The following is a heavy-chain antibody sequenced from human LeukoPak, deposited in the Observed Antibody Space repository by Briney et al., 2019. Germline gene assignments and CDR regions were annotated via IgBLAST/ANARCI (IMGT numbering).Heavy chain of an antibody. J-gene: IGHJ6*03. CDR2: INPNSGGT. D-gene: IGHD5-12*01. CDR3: ARDVGNSGYAYYYYYYMDV. V-gene: IGHV1-2*02. CDR1: GYTFTGYY. Sequence: ASVKVSCKASGYTFTGYYMHWVRQAPGQGLEWMGWINPNSGGTNYAQKFQGRVTMTRDTSISTAYMELSRLRSDDTAVYYCARDVGNSGYAYYYYYYMDVWGKGTTVTVSS.